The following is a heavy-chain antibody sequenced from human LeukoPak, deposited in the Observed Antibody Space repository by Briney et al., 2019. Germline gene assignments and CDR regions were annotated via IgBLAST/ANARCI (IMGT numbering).Heavy chain of an antibody. D-gene: IGHD2-8*01. CDR1: GFTFSSYC. V-gene: IGHV3-74*03. Sequence: PGGSLRLSCAASGFTFSSYCLRWVRQAPGKGLGWVSRVNSDGSSITYADSLEGRFTISRDDAKHKLYLQMNSLRVEDTAVSYCAREEGVSRHDFDCWGQGTLVTVSS. CDR2: VNSDGSSI. J-gene: IGHJ4*02. CDR3: AREEGVSRHDFDC.